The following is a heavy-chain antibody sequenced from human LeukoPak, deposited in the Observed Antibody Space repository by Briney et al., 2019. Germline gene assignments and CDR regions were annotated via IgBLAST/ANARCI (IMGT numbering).Heavy chain of an antibody. CDR1: GFTFSSYS. V-gene: IGHV3-21*01. Sequence: GGSLRLSCAASGFTFSSYSMNWDRQAPGKGLEWVSSLITSNDIYYADSVKGRFTISRDNAKNSLYLQMNGLRAEDTAVYYCARDFARTGDYHHFDYWGQGTLVTVSS. CDR3: ARDFARTGDYHHFDY. J-gene: IGHJ4*02. D-gene: IGHD7-27*01. CDR2: LITSNDI.